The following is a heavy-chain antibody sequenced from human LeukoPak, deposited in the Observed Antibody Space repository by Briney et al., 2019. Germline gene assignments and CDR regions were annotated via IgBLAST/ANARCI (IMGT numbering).Heavy chain of an antibody. Sequence: SVKVSCKASGGTFSSYAISWVRQAPGQGLEWMGRIIPIFGTANYAQKFQGRVTITTGESTSTAYMELSSLRSEDTAVYYCARENTVTPYYFDYWGQGTLVTVSS. CDR1: GGTFSSYA. J-gene: IGHJ4*02. CDR3: ARENTVTPYYFDY. CDR2: IIPIFGTA. D-gene: IGHD4-17*01. V-gene: IGHV1-69*05.